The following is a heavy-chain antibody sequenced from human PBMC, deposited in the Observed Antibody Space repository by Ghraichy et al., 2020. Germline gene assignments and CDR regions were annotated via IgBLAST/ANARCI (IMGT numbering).Heavy chain of an antibody. Sequence: GGSLRLSCAASGFTFSRSWMHWVRQAPGKGLVWVSRIKGDGSDKRYADSVRARFTISRDNAKNTLFLQMNSLRADDTAVYYCVRDGDNFNFDFWGQGNLVTVSS. CDR3: VRDGDNFNFDF. CDR1: GFTFSRSW. D-gene: IGHD4-17*01. CDR2: IKGDGSDK. V-gene: IGHV3-74*01. J-gene: IGHJ4*02.